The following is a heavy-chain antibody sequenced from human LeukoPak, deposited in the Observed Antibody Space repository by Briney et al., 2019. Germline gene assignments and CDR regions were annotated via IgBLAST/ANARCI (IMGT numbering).Heavy chain of an antibody. J-gene: IGHJ6*03. CDR2: VSGSGDNT. Sequence: GRSLRLSCAASGFTFSSHAMGWVRQAPGEGLEWVSTVSGSGDNTYYADSVKGRFTISRDNSKNTLYLHMSSLRAEDTAVYYCACTAYYYYYLDVWGKGTTVTVSS. D-gene: IGHD5-18*01. CDR1: GFTFSSHA. CDR3: ACTAYYYYYLDV. V-gene: IGHV3-23*01.